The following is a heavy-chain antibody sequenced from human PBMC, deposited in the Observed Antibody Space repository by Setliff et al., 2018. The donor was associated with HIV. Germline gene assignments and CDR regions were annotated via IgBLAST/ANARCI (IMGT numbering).Heavy chain of an antibody. V-gene: IGHV3-53*01. CDR2: RYKGGKT. J-gene: IGHJ6*02. CDR3: ATGGMAAAGPGGGHGLDV. Sequence: GGSLRLSCAASGFSVTDTYMGWVRQAPGKGLEWVTVRYKGGKTYYADFVKGRFTIARDDSKNTLSLQMSSLRAEDTALYYCATGGMAAAGPGGGHGLDVWGQGTTVTVSS. D-gene: IGHD6-13*01. CDR1: GFSVTDTY.